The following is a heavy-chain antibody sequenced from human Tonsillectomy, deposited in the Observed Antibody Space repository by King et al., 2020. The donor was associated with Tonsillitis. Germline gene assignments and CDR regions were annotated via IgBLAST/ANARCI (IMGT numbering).Heavy chain of an antibody. Sequence: VQLVQYGADVKKPGASVKVSCKASGYTFTSYDINWVRQVTGQGLEWMGWTNPNSGKKGYAQKFQGRVSMTSNTSISTAYMELSSLKSEDTAVYYCAILAYAYDRIIWGQGTMVSVSS. CDR2: TNPNSGKK. V-gene: IGHV1-8*01. D-gene: IGHD2-8*01. CDR1: GYTFTSYD. CDR3: AILAYAYDRII. J-gene: IGHJ3*01.